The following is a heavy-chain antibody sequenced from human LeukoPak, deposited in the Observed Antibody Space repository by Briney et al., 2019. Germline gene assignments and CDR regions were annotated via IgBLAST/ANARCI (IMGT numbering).Heavy chain of an antibody. CDR1: GYTFTSYD. CDR3: ARVLGFSSNRPLDY. J-gene: IGHJ4*02. V-gene: IGHV1-8*01. D-gene: IGHD6-13*01. Sequence: ASVKVSCKASGYTFTSYDINWVRQATGQGLEWMGWMNPNSGNTGYAQKFQGRVTMTRDTSTSTVYMELSSLRSEDTAVYYCARVLGFSSNRPLDYWGQGTLVTVSS. CDR2: MNPNSGNT.